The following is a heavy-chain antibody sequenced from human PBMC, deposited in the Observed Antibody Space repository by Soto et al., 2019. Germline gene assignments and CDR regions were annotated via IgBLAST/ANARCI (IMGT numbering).Heavy chain of an antibody. J-gene: IGHJ4*02. V-gene: IGHV3-21*01. CDR3: AREDSIIIPAVSDF. Sequence: PGGSLRLSCAAFGFTVSSNHINWVRQAPGKGLEWVSSVSKSDYTYYSDSVKGRFTISRDNAKNSVSLQMNSLRAEDTAVYYCAREDSIIIPAVSDFWGQGTLVTVSS. CDR1: GFTVSSNH. CDR2: VSKSDYT. D-gene: IGHD2-2*01.